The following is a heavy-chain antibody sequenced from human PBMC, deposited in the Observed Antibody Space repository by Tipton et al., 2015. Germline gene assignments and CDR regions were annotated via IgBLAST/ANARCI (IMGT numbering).Heavy chain of an antibody. D-gene: IGHD1-14*01. V-gene: IGHV3-23*01. Sequence: SLRLSCAASGFRFSIYAMSWVRQAPGKGLEWVSGISVSGGTTFYADSVKGRFTISRDNSKSTLYLQMNSLRAEDTAVYYCAKHYSRWNHYVDYWGQGTLVTVSS. CDR2: ISVSGGTT. J-gene: IGHJ4*02. CDR1: GFRFSIYA. CDR3: AKHYSRWNHYVDY.